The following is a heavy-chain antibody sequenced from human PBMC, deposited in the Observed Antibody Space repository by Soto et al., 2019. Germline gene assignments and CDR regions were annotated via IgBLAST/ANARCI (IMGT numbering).Heavy chain of an antibody. D-gene: IGHD1-1*01. CDR3: AAGGTRWLQSPVDD. J-gene: IGHJ4*02. Sequence: QVQLVQSGAEVKKPGASVKVSCKVSGHTLTEFSMHWVRQAPGKGLEWMGGFDPEDGETIYAQRFQGRVTMTEDTSTDSAYMELSSLRSEDTAVYYCAAGGTRWLQSPVDDGGQGTLVTVSS. CDR2: FDPEDGET. V-gene: IGHV1-24*01. CDR1: GHTLTEFS.